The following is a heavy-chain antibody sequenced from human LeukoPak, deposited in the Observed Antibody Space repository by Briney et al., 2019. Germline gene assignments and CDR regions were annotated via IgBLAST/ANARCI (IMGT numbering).Heavy chain of an antibody. D-gene: IGHD3-10*01. Sequence: ASVKVSCKASGYTFTSYYMHWVRRAPGQGLEWMGIINPSSGTASYAQKFQGRVTMTRDTSTSTVYVELSSLRSEDTAVYYCARENKGFGDWGQGTLVTVSS. CDR2: INPSSGTA. J-gene: IGHJ4*02. CDR1: GYTFTSYY. V-gene: IGHV1-46*01. CDR3: ARENKGFGD.